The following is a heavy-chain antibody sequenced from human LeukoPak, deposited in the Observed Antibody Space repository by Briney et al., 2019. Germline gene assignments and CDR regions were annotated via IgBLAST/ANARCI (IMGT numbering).Heavy chain of an antibody. J-gene: IGHJ4*02. Sequence: GGSLRLSCAASGCIFSSYAMSWVRQAPGKGLEWVSAISGSGGSTYYADSVKGRFTISRDNSKNTLYLQMNSLRAEDTAVYYCAKVGYCSSTSCYWRGTYYFDYWGQGTLVTVSS. V-gene: IGHV3-23*01. D-gene: IGHD2-2*01. CDR1: GCIFSSYA. CDR3: AKVGYCSSTSCYWRGTYYFDY. CDR2: ISGSGGST.